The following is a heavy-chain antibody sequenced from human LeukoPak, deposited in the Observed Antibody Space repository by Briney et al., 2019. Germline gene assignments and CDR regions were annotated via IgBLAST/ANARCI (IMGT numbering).Heavy chain of an antibody. CDR1: GFTFSTYA. D-gene: IGHD3-10*01. J-gene: IGHJ4*02. V-gene: IGHV3-23*01. CDR2: ISESDGRT. CDR3: ARVNEGEYYYGSGSYGLDY. Sequence: GGSLRLSCAASGFTFSTYAMNWVRRAPGKGLEWVSGISESDGRTYYADSVKGRFTISRDNSKNTLYLQMNSLRAEDTAVYYCARVNEGEYYYGSGSYGLDYWGQGTLVTVSS.